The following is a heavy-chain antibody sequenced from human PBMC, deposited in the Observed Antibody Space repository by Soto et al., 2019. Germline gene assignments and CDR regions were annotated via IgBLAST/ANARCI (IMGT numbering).Heavy chain of an antibody. D-gene: IGHD5-18*01. J-gene: IGHJ6*02. V-gene: IGHV5-51*01. Sequence: GESLKISCKGSGYSFTSYWIGWVRQMPGKGLEWMGIIYPGDSDTRYSPSFQGQVTISADKSISTAYLQWSSLKASDTAMYYCATCHEYSYGFGDYYGMDVWGQGTTVTVSS. CDR2: IYPGDSDT. CDR3: ATCHEYSYGFGDYYGMDV. CDR1: GYSFTSYW.